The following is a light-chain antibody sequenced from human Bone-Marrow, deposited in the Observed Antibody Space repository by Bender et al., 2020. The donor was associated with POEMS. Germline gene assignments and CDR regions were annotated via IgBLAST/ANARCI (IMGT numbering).Light chain of an antibody. CDR3: SSYGGITTWV. CDR2: EVN. Sequence: QSALTQPASVSGSPGQSITISCAGTSRDIGSYKFVSWYQLHPGKAPKLMIYEVNKRPSGVSDRFSGSKSGNTASLTISRLQPEDEADYFCSSYGGITTWVFGGGTKLTVL. CDR1: SRDIGSYKF. V-gene: IGLV2-23*02. J-gene: IGLJ3*02.